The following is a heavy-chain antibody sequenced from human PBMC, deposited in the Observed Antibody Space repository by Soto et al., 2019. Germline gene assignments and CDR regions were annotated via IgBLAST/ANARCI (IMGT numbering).Heavy chain of an antibody. D-gene: IGHD6-19*01. J-gene: IGHJ4*02. CDR3: ARVIAVASYDV. V-gene: IGHV3-48*03. CDR1: GLRFSSYE. Sequence: SLRRYSAAPGLRFSSYEMNWVRQAPGKGLDWVSYISSSGRATYYADSVKGRFTISRDNAKNSMYLQMNSLIAEDTAVYFCARVIAVASYDVCGQRTLVTVSS. CDR2: ISSSGRAT.